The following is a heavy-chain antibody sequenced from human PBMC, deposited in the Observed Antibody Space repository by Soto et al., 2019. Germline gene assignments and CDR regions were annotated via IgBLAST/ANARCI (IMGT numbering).Heavy chain of an antibody. J-gene: IGHJ5*02. V-gene: IGHV1-3*01. CDR3: ARDNYDFWSGSLVGNNWFDP. CDR2: INAGNGNT. Sequence: GASVKVSCKASGYTFTGYYMHWVRQAPGQRLEWMGWINAGNGNTKYSQKFQGRVTITRDTSASTAYLELSSLRSEDTAVYYCARDNYDFWSGSLVGNNWFDPWGQGTLVTVSS. CDR1: GYTFTGYY. D-gene: IGHD3-3*01.